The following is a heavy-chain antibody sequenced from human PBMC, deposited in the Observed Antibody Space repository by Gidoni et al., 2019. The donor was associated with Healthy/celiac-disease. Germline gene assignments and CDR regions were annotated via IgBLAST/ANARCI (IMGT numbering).Heavy chain of an antibody. CDR1: GGTFSSYT. D-gene: IGHD6-19*01. CDR2: IIPILGIA. CDR3: ARDLGSSWQQLTGYSSGWCFDY. V-gene: IGHV1-69*08. Sequence: QVQLVQSGAEVKKPGSSVKVSCKASGGTFSSYTISWVRQAPGQGLEWMGRIIPILGIANYAQKFQGRVTITADKSTSTAYMELSSLRSEDTAVYYCARDLGSSWQQLTGYSSGWCFDYWGQGTLVTVSS. J-gene: IGHJ4*02.